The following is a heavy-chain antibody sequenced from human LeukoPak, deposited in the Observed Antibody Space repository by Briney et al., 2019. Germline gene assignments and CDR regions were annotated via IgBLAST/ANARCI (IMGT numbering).Heavy chain of an antibody. Sequence: WIRQPPGKGLEWVSGINWNGASIDYADSVKGRFTISRDNAKNSLYLQMNSLRAEDTALYYCAKTNSGRYSAPFDYWGQGTLVTVSS. CDR3: AKTNSGRYSAPFDY. D-gene: IGHD1-26*01. V-gene: IGHV3-9*01. CDR2: INWNGASI. J-gene: IGHJ4*02.